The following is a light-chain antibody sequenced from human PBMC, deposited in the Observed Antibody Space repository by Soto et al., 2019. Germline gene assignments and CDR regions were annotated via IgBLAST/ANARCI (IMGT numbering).Light chain of an antibody. CDR1: QSISSW. V-gene: IGKV1-5*03. J-gene: IGKJ1*01. CDR2: NAT. Sequence: DIQMTQSPSTLSASVGDRVTITCRASQSISSWLGWYQQKPGKAPKLLIYNATSLESGVPSRFSGSGSGTDFTLTISSLQPDDFATYYCQQFNNYPRTFGQGTRVEVK. CDR3: QQFNNYPRT.